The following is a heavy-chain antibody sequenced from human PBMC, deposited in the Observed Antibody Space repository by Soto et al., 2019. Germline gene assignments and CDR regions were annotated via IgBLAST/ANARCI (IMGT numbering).Heavy chain of an antibody. J-gene: IGHJ5*02. D-gene: IGHD2-2*01. V-gene: IGHV1-18*01. CDR1: GNTFTNFG. CDR3: ARVIPGAEAWFDP. CDR2: ISAYTDEP. Sequence: QGQLVQSGAEVKKPGASVKVSCTASGNTFTNFGVTWVRQAPGQGLEWMGWISAYTDEPNYAQKFQGSVTMTIDTSTSTAYLDLRSLTSDDTAVYYCARVIPGAEAWFDPWGQGTLVTVSS.